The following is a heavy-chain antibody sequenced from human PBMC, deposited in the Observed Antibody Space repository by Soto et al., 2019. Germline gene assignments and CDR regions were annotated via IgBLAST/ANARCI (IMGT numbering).Heavy chain of an antibody. Sequence: QVQLVQSGTEVKQPGASVKVSCKASGFTDDYIHWVRQAPGQGLEWLGWVNPNSGGTNSAQKFQDRVTLTRDTFVSTAYMELSRLQSDDTAVYYCAREGSADCGSYGMDVWGQGTTVTVSS. CDR2: VNPNSGGT. CDR3: AREGSADCGSYGMDV. V-gene: IGHV1-2*02. D-gene: IGHD2-21*02. J-gene: IGHJ6*02. CDR1: GFTDDY.